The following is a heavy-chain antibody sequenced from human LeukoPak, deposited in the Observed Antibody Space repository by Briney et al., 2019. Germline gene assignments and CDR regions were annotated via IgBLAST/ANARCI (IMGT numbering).Heavy chain of an antibody. CDR2: ISGSGGGT. J-gene: IGHJ5*02. CDR3: AKDRVAVAGPNWFDP. CDR1: GFTFSSYA. V-gene: IGHV3-23*01. Sequence: PGGSLRLSCAASGFTFSSYAMTWVRQAPGKGLEWVSGISGSGGGTYYTDSVKGRFTISRDNSKNTLYLQMNSLRAEDTAVYYCAKDRVAVAGPNWFDPWGQGTLVTVSS. D-gene: IGHD6-19*01.